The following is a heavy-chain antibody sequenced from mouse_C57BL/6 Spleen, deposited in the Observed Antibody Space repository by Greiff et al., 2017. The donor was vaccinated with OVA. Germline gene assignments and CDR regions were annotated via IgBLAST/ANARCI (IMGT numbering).Heavy chain of an antibody. CDR3: ARDDGYDEGGAIDY. V-gene: IGHV1-52*01. Sequence: QVQLQQPGAELVRPGSSVKLSCKASGYTFTSYWMHWVKQRPIQGLEWIGNIDPSDSETHYNQKFKDKATLTVDKSSSTAYMPHSSLTSEDSAVYDGARDDGYDEGGAIDYWGQGTSVTVSS. D-gene: IGHD2-2*01. J-gene: IGHJ4*01. CDR1: GYTFTSYW. CDR2: IDPSDSET.